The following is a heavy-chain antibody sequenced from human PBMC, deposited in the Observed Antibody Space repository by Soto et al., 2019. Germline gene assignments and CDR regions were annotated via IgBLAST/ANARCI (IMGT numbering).Heavy chain of an antibody. Sequence: GGSLRLSCAASGFTFSSYAMSWVRQAPGKGLEWVSAISGSGGSTYYADSVKGRFTISRDNSKNTLYLQMNSLRAEDTAVYYCARAQELRYYYYGMDVWGQGTTVTVSS. CDR1: GFTFSSYA. V-gene: IGHV3-23*01. D-gene: IGHD1-26*01. CDR2: ISGSGGST. J-gene: IGHJ6*02. CDR3: ARAQELRYYYYGMDV.